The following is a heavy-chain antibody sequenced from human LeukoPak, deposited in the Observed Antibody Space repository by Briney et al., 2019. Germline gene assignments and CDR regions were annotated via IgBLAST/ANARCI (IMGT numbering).Heavy chain of an antibody. CDR3: ARVDSGAFNWFDP. Sequence: SETLSLTCTVSGGSIISSIYYWGWIRQPPGKGLEGIGTLYHSGSTYYNPSLKSRVSMSVDTSKNQFSLKVSSVTAADTAVYYCARVDSGAFNWFDPWGQGTLVTVSS. V-gene: IGHV4-39*07. CDR1: GGSIISSIYY. CDR2: LYHSGST. J-gene: IGHJ5*02. D-gene: IGHD1-26*01.